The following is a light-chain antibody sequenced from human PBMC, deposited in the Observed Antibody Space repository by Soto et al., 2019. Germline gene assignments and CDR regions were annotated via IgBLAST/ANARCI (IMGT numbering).Light chain of an antibody. J-gene: IGKJ4*01. Sequence: DIQMTQCPSTLSASVGDTVTITCRASLTVGTLFAWYQQKPATAPKLLIYKASTLESGVPSRFSGSGSATEFTLTISSLQADDFATYYCQQYNDLSTFGRGTKVDIK. CDR3: QQYNDLST. CDR1: LTVGTL. CDR2: KAS. V-gene: IGKV1-5*03.